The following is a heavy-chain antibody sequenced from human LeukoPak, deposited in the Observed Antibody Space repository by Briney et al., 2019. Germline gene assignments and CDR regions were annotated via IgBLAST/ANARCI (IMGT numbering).Heavy chain of an antibody. D-gene: IGHD2-15*01. V-gene: IGHV3-30*18. Sequence: PGRSLRLSCAASGFTFSSYGMHWVRQAPGKGLEWVAVISYDGSNKYYADSVKGRFTISRDNSKNTLYLQMNSLRAEDTAVYYCAKDWLGYCSGGSCKRGYNWFDPWGQGTLVTVSS. CDR2: ISYDGSNK. CDR3: AKDWLGYCSGGSCKRGYNWFDP. CDR1: GFTFSSYG. J-gene: IGHJ5*02.